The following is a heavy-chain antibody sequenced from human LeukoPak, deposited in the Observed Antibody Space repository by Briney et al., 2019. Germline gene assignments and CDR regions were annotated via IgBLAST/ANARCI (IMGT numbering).Heavy chain of an antibody. Sequence: GGSLRLSCAASGFTFSSYAMSWVRQAPGKGLEWVSAISGSGGSTYYADSVKGRFTISRDNSKNTLYLQMNSLRAEGTAVYYCAKDRLNYSGYDMYYFDYWGQGTLVTVSS. CDR2: ISGSGGST. CDR3: AKDRLNYSGYDMYYFDY. J-gene: IGHJ4*02. V-gene: IGHV3-23*01. CDR1: GFTFSSYA. D-gene: IGHD5-12*01.